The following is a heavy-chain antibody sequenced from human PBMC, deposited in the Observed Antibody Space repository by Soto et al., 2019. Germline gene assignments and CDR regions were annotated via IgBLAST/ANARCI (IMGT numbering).Heavy chain of an antibody. CDR3: ARVDGFSSGWYGKWFDP. V-gene: IGHV4-59*01. J-gene: IGHJ5*02. CDR2: IYYSGST. D-gene: IGHD6-19*01. Sequence: QVQLQESGPGLVKPSETLSLTCTVSGGSISSYYWSWIRQPPGKGLEWIGYIYYSGSTNYNPSLKSRVTISVDTSKSQFSLKLSSVTAADTAVYYCARVDGFSSGWYGKWFDPWGQGTLVTVSS. CDR1: GGSISSYY.